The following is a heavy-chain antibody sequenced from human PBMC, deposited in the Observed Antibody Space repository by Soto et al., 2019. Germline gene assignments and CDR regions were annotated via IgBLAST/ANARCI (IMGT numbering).Heavy chain of an antibody. CDR1: GLIFNTYA. J-gene: IGHJ6*02. V-gene: IGHV3-23*01. CDR3: ANRPRYYNMDV. D-gene: IGHD6-6*01. Sequence: GGSLRLSCEASGLIFNTYAMTWVRQAPGKGLEWVATITSTGGGTYYADSVKGRYTISRDNSNNRLYLQMYSLRAEDTAVYFCANRPRYYNMDVWGQGTTVTVSS. CDR2: ITSTGGGT.